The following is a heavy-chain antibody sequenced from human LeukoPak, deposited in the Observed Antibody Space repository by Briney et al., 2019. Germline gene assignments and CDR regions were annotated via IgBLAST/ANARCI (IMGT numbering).Heavy chain of an antibody. CDR2: IYVDGTT. D-gene: IGHD5-24*01. V-gene: IGHV3-66*01. CDR3: AKEGRGANNARFGIDY. Sequence: GGSLRLSCAVSGFTVNSIYMTWFRQAPGKGLEWVSVIYVDGTTICSDSVKGRFTMTRDDSGNTLYLQLNSLRAEDTAVYYCAKEGRGANNARFGIDYWGQGTLVTVSS. J-gene: IGHJ4*02. CDR1: GFTVNSIY.